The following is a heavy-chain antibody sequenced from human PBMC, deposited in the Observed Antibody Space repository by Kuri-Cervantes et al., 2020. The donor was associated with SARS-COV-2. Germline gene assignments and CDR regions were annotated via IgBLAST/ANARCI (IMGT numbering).Heavy chain of an antibody. CDR1: GYLFNSYG. Sequence: ASVKVSCKASGYLFNSYGITWVRQAPGQGLEWMGWVSPHNGNTLYTQKLQGRLTMSTDTSTSTAYMEIRSLRSDDTAVYYCAGVQHYYDSSGSFDYWGQGTLVTVSS. J-gene: IGHJ4*02. D-gene: IGHD3-22*01. CDR2: VSPHNGNT. V-gene: IGHV1-18*01. CDR3: AGVQHYYDSSGSFDY.